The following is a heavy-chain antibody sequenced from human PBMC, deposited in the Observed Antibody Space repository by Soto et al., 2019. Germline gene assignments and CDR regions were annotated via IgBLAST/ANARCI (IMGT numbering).Heavy chain of an antibody. J-gene: IGHJ4*02. V-gene: IGHV1-69*13. Sequence: GASVKVSWKASGGTFSSYAISWVRQAPGQGLEWMGGIIPIFGTANYAQKFQGRVTITADESTSTAYMELRSLRSDDTAVYYCARIGGYGYYFDYWGQGTLVTVSS. CDR3: ARIGGYGYYFDY. CDR2: IIPIFGTA. D-gene: IGHD3-22*01. CDR1: GGTFSSYA.